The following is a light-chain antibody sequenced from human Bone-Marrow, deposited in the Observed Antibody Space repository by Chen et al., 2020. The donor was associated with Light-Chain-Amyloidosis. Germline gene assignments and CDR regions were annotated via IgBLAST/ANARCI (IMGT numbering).Light chain of an antibody. Sequence: DIQMTQAPSTLTAYVGDRVTITCRASQSISSWLAWYQQKPGKAPKLLIYDASSLESGVPSRFSGSGSGTEFTLTISSLQPDDFATYYCQQYNSYALTVGGGTKVEIK. V-gene: IGKV1-5*01. CDR2: DAS. J-gene: IGKJ4*01. CDR3: QQYNSYALT. CDR1: QSISSW.